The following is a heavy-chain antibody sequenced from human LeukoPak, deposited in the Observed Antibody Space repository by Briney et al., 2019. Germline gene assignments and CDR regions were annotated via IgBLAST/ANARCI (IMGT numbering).Heavy chain of an antibody. V-gene: IGHV3-30*04. CDR2: ISYDGSNK. CDR1: GYTFSSYA. D-gene: IGHD6-19*01. Sequence: PGRSLRLSCADSGYTFSSYAMHWVRQAPGKGLEWVAVISYDGSNKYYADSVKGRFTISRDNSKNTLYLQMNSLRAEDTAVYYCARANRQQWLVTPFDYWGRGTLVTVSS. J-gene: IGHJ4*02. CDR3: ARANRQQWLVTPFDY.